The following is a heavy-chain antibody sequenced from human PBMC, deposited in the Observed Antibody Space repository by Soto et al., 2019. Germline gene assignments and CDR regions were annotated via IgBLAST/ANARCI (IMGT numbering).Heavy chain of an antibody. CDR1: GFTFSMYV. D-gene: IGHD1-26*01. CDR2: MAYDGNRE. CDR3: ARVGGSFYGSWDS. Sequence: VQLVESGGGVVQPGRSLRLSCAASGFTFSMYVMPWVRQAPGKGLEWVAVMAYDGNREYYGDSVKGRFFVSRDNSKNTLYLQMNSLRPEDTAVYYCARVGGSFYGSWDSWGQGALVTVSS. J-gene: IGHJ4*02. V-gene: IGHV3-30-3*01.